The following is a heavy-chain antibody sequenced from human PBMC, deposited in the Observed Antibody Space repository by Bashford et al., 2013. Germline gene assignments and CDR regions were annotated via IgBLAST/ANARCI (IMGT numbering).Heavy chain of an antibody. Sequence: ASVKVSCKASGGTFTGYYMHWVRQAPGQGLEWMGLINLNSGGTDIAQRFQGRVTVTRDTSISTAYMELRSLRSDDTAVYYCARKGWCLDIRCNGMDVWGQGTTVTGLL. CDR2: INLNSGGT. CDR1: GGTFTGYY. D-gene: IGHD2-21*02. V-gene: IGHV1-2*02. CDR3: ARKGWCLDIRCNGMDV. J-gene: IGHJ6*02.